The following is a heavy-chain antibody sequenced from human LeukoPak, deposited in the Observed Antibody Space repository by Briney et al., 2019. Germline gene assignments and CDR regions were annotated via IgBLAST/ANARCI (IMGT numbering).Heavy chain of an antibody. V-gene: IGHV3-7*01. D-gene: IGHD3-3*01. CDR3: VRDFRFLDDY. J-gene: IGHJ4*02. CDR2: IKQDGTEK. CDR1: GFSFSSYW. Sequence: PGGSLRLSCAASGFSFSSYWMTWVRQAPGKGLEWVANIKQDGTEKYSVDSVKGQFTISRDNAKNSLYLQMNSVRAEDTAVYYCVRDFRFLDDYWGQGTLVSVSS.